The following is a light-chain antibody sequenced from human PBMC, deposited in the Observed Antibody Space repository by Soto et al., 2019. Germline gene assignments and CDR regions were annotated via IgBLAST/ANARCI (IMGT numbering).Light chain of an antibody. CDR2: VAS. Sequence: DIQMTQSPSSVSASVGDRVTITCRASQDISNWLSWYQQKPGEAPKSLIYVASSLHSGVPSRFSGSGSGTDFTLSISSLQPEDSATYYCQPANRFPLFTFGPGTKVEI. V-gene: IGKV1D-12*01. CDR1: QDISNW. J-gene: IGKJ3*01. CDR3: QPANRFPLFT.